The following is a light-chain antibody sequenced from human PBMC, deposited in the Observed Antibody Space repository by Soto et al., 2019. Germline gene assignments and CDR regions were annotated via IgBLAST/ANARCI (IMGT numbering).Light chain of an antibody. V-gene: IGLV2-8*01. CDR1: SSDVGAYNY. CDR2: EVS. CDR3: SSYAGSNIYV. J-gene: IGLJ1*01. Sequence: QSALTQPPSASGSPGQSVTISCTGTSSDVGAYNYVSWYQQHPGKAPKLMIYEVSKRPSGVPDRFSGSKSGNTASLTVSGLQGEDEADYYCSSYAGSNIYVFGTGTKVTVL.